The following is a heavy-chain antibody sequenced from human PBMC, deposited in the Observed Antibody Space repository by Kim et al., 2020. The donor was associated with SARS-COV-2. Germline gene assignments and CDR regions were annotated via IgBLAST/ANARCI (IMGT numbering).Heavy chain of an antibody. CDR2: IYYSGST. D-gene: IGHD2-2*01. Sequence: SETLSLTCTVSGGSISSGGYYWSWIRQHPGKGLEWIGYIYYSGSTYYNPSLKSRVTISVDTSKNQFSLKLSSVTAADTAVYYCARYKRHQLLSSYYYYGMDVWGQGTTVTVSS. J-gene: IGHJ6*02. CDR3: ARYKRHQLLSSYYYYGMDV. CDR1: GGSISSGGYY. V-gene: IGHV4-31*03.